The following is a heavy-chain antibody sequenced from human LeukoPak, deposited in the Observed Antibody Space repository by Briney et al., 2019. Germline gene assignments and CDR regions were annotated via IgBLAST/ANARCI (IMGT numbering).Heavy chain of an antibody. CDR1: GYSISSGYY. CDR3: ARANPHGSSWFTGGVGAFDI. D-gene: IGHD6-13*01. Sequence: SETLSLTCTVSGYSISSGYYWGWIRQPPGKGLEWIGSIYHSGSTYYNPSLKSRVTISVDTSKNQFSLKLSSVTAADTAVYYCARANPHGSSWFTGGVGAFDIWGQGTMVTVSS. V-gene: IGHV4-38-2*02. J-gene: IGHJ3*02. CDR2: IYHSGST.